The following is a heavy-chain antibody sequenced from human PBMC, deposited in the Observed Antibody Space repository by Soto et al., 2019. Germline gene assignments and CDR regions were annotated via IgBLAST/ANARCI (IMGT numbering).Heavy chain of an antibody. CDR2: IIPIFGTE. Sequence: QVQLVQSGAEVKKPGSSVNGSCKDSGGTLSSYAISWVRQAPGQGLEWMGGIIPIFGTENYDQKFQGRATITADKSTSTAYMALSSLRSEDTNVSYCTIVQGKTEKKGFCYPMDVWGKGTTVTVST. D-gene: IGHD1-1*01. V-gene: IGHV1-69*06. CDR3: TIVQGKTEKKGFCYPMDV. J-gene: IGHJ6*04. CDR1: GGTLSSYA.